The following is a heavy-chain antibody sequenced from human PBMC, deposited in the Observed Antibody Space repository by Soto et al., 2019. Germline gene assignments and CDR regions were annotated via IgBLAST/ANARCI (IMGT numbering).Heavy chain of an antibody. D-gene: IGHD6-6*01. CDR1: SGSFSGYY. Sequence: SETLSLTCSIYSGSFSGYYWSWIRQPPGKGLEWIGEISQSGNTNYSPSLKSRVSISIDTSKKQFSLNLASVSAADTAVYYCARAPKVSGSSQTRPDLWGQGTLVT. J-gene: IGHJ4*02. CDR3: ARAPKVSGSSQTRPDL. CDR2: ISQSGNT. V-gene: IGHV4-34*01.